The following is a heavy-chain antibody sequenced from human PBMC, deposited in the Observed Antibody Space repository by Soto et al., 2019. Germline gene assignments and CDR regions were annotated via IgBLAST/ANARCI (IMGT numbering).Heavy chain of an antibody. Sequence: GGSLRLSCAASGFTFSSYAMSWVRQAPGKGLEWVSAISGSGGSTYYADSVNGRFTISRDNSKNTLYLQMNSLRAEDTAVYYCAKDLLGLYSSSFDYWGQGTLVTVSS. CDR3: AKDLLGLYSSSFDY. D-gene: IGHD6-6*01. J-gene: IGHJ4*02. CDR2: ISGSGGST. CDR1: GFTFSSYA. V-gene: IGHV3-23*01.